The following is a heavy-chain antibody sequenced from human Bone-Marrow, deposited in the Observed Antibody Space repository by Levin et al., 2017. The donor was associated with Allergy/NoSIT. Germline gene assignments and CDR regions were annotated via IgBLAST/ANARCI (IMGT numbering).Heavy chain of an antibody. J-gene: IGHJ4*02. CDR2: IIPIFGTA. V-gene: IGHV1-69*13. CDR1: GGTFSSYA. Sequence: GASVKVSCKASGGTFSSYAISWVRQAPGQGLEWMGGIIPIFGTANYAQKFQGRVTITADESTSTAYMELSSLRSEDTAVYYCARELLDAYCGGDCYLGFDYWGQGTLVTVS. D-gene: IGHD2-21*02. CDR3: ARELLDAYCGGDCYLGFDY.